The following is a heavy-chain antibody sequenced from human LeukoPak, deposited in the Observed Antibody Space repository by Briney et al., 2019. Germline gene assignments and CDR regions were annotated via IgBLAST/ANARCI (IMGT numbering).Heavy chain of an antibody. V-gene: IGHV1-18*01. J-gene: IGHJ6*03. CDR1: GYTFTSYG. Sequence: ASVKVSCKASGYTFTSYGISWVRQAPGQGLEWMGWISAYNGNTNYAQKLQGRVTMTTDTSTSTAYMELRSLRSDDTAVYYCARDGDYGDYDYYYYMDVWGKGTTVTVSS. CDR3: ARDGDYGDYDYYYYMDV. CDR2: ISAYNGNT. D-gene: IGHD4-17*01.